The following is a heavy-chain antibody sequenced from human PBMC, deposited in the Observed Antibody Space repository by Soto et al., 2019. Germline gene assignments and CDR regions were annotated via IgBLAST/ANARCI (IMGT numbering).Heavy chain of an antibody. V-gene: IGHV1-8*01. CDR3: AREYQLLHDAFDI. D-gene: IGHD2-2*01. J-gene: IGHJ3*02. Sequence: ASVKVSCKASGYTFTSYDINWVRQATGQGLEWMGWMNPNSGNTGYAQKFQGRVTMTRNTSISTAYMELSSLRPEDTAVYYCAREYQLLHDAFDIWGQGTIVTVSS. CDR1: GYTFTSYD. CDR2: MNPNSGNT.